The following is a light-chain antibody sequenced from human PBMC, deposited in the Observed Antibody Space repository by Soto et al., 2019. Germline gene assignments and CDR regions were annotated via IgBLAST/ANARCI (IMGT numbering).Light chain of an antibody. V-gene: IGLV1-40*01. J-gene: IGLJ2*01. Sequence: QSVLTQPPSVSGAPGQTVTISCTGSSSNIGARYEVHWYQQLPGTAPKLLIYEDIKRPSGVPDRFSGSKSGASASLAITGLLSEDEAEYYCQSYDNSLSAVVFGGGTKVTVL. CDR2: EDI. CDR1: SSNIGARYE. CDR3: QSYDNSLSAVV.